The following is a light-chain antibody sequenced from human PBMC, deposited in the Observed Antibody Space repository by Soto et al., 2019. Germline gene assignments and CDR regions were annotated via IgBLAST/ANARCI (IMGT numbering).Light chain of an antibody. J-gene: IGLJ2*01. V-gene: IGLV1-51*01. CDR1: SSNIGKNY. Sequence: QSVLTQPPSVSAAPGQKVTISCSGASSNIGKNYVSWYQQLPGAAPKLVIFDTNKRPSGIPDRFSGSKSGTSAALDITALQTGDEADYYCGTWDTSLSAVVFGGGTRSPS. CDR3: GTWDTSLSAVV. CDR2: DTN.